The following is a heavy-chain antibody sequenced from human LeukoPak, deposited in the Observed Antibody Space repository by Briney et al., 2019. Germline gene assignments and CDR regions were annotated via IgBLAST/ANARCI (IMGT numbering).Heavy chain of an antibody. CDR1: GFTFSGYA. CDR3: TKGDYDILSALDY. J-gene: IGHJ4*02. Sequence: GGSERLSCAASGFTFSGYAMSWVSQAPGKGLEWVSGISGSGSSTYYADSVKGRFTISRDNSKNTLYLQMNTLRPEDTAVYYCTKGDYDILSALDYWDQGTLATVTS. CDR2: ISGSGSST. D-gene: IGHD3-9*01. V-gene: IGHV3-23*01.